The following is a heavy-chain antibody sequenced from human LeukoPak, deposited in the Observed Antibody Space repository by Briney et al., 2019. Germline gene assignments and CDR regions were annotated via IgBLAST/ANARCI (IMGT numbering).Heavy chain of an antibody. D-gene: IGHD5-18*01. Sequence: ASVKVSCKASGYSFISYYMHWVRQAPGQGLGWMGIINPGGGSTIFAQKFQGRVTMTRDTSTSTVYMELGSLRSEDTAVYYCARGGGYNYGYPIDYWGQGTLVSVSS. CDR3: ARGGGYNYGYPIDY. CDR1: GYSFISYY. J-gene: IGHJ4*02. CDR2: INPGGGST. V-gene: IGHV1-46*01.